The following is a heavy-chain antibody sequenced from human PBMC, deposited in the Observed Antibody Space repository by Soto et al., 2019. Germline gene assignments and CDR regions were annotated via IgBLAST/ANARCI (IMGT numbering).Heavy chain of an antibody. Sequence: QVQLVQSGAEVKKPGASVKVSCKASGYTFTSYGISWVRQAPGQGLEWMGWMSAYNDNTNYAQKVQGRVTMTTDTSTSTADMELRSLRSDDTAVYFCARAGDSFGGGWHSGCIDYWGQGTLVTVSS. V-gene: IGHV1-18*01. CDR3: ARAGDSFGGGWHSGCIDY. CDR2: MSAYNDNT. D-gene: IGHD2-15*01. J-gene: IGHJ4*02. CDR1: GYTFTSYG.